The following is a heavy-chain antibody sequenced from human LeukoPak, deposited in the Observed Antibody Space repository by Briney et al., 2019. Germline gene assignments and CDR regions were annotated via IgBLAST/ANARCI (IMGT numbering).Heavy chain of an antibody. V-gene: IGHV3-23*01. J-gene: IGHJ4*02. CDR1: GFTFSSYA. Sequence: PGRSLRLSCAASGFTFSSYAMSWVRQAPGKGLEWVSAISGGGGNTYYADSVKGRFTISRDNSKNTLYLQMNSLRAEDTAVYYCAKAAGGTYFFDYWGQGTLVTVSS. D-gene: IGHD1-26*01. CDR3: AKAAGGTYFFDY. CDR2: ISGGGGNT.